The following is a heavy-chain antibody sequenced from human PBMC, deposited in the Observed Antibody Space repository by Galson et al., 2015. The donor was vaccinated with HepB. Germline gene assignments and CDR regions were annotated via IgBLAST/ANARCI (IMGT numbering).Heavy chain of an antibody. D-gene: IGHD3-3*01. V-gene: IGHV3-11*01. CDR1: GFTFSDYY. CDR2: ISSSGSTI. Sequence: SLRLSCAASGFTFSDYYMSWIRQAPGKGLEWISYISSSGSTIYYADSVRGRFTSSRDNAKNSLYLQMNSLRAEDTAIYYCARASAFGVVIDYWGQGTLVTVSS. CDR3: ARASAFGVVIDY. J-gene: IGHJ4*02.